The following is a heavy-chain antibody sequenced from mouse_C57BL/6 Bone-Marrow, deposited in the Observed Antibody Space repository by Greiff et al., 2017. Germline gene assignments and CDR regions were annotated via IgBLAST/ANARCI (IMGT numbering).Heavy chain of an antibody. CDR3: AGRGNPYAMDY. CDR2: IFPRGGRT. CDR1: GYTFTDHT. V-gene: IGHV1-78*01. Sequence: VQLQQSDAELVKPGASVKISCTVSGYTFTDHTIHWMQQRPEKGLEWIGYIFPRGGRTKYNEKFKGKATLTADKSSSTAYMQLNSLTSEDSAVYFCAGRGNPYAMDYWGQGTSGTVSS. J-gene: IGHJ4*01. D-gene: IGHD2-1*01.